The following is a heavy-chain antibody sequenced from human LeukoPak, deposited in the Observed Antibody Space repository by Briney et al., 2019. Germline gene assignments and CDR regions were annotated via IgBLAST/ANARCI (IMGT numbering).Heavy chain of an antibody. CDR3: ARAKDYGDYEFAY. D-gene: IGHD4-17*01. Sequence: GGSLRLSCGASGFVVSTHYMTWVRQAPGRGLEWVAFIFSGGSRYYADSVKGRFSLSRDNSKNTLNLQMNSLRAEDTAVYYCARAKDYGDYEFAYWGQGTLVTVSS. CDR1: GFVVSTHY. CDR2: IFSGGSR. V-gene: IGHV3-66*01. J-gene: IGHJ4*02.